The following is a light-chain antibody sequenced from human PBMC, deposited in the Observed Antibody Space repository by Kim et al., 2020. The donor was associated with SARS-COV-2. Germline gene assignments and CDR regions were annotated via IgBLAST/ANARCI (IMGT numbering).Light chain of an antibody. V-gene: IGKV1-5*01. CDR2: DAS. Sequence: DVQMTQSPSTLSVSVGDRVTITCRASQNASSRLAWYQQKPGQAPNVLIYDASALKSGVPSRFSASGSGTDFTLTISSLQPDDFATYFCQQYGAYYYSFGQGTKLEI. J-gene: IGKJ2*03. CDR1: QNASSR. CDR3: QQYGAYYYS.